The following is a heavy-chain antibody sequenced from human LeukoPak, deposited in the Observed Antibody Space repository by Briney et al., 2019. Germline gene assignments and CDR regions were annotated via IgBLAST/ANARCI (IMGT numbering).Heavy chain of an antibody. CDR2: IKNDGSST. CDR1: GVTFSRYW. J-gene: IGHJ4*02. D-gene: IGHD2-15*01. CDR3: VREPYCSADSCYTSGFDC. V-gene: IGHV3-74*01. Sequence: GGSLRLSCAASGVTFSRYWMHWVRQAPGKGLVWVSRIKNDGSSTTYADSVKGRFTISRDNAKNTLYLQLNSLRAEDTAVYYCVREPYCSADSCYTSGFDCWGQGTLVTVSS.